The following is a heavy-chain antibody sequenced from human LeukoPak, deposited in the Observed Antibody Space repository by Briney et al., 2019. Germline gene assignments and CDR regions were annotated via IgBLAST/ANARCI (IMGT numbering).Heavy chain of an antibody. V-gene: IGHV3-23*01. D-gene: IGHD6-19*01. J-gene: IGHJ4*02. Sequence: GGSLRLSCAASGFTFSSYAMSWVRQAPGKGLEWVSAISGSGGSTYYADSVKGRFTISRDNSKNTLYLQMNSLRAEDTAAYYCARGGAVAGPSPDYWGQGTLVTVSS. CDR3: ARGGAVAGPSPDY. CDR2: ISGSGGST. CDR1: GFTFSSYA.